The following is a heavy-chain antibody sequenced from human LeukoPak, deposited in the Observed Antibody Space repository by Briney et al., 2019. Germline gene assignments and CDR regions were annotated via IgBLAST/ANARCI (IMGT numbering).Heavy chain of an antibody. Sequence: PSETLSLTCAVYGGSFSGYYWSWIRQPPGKGLEWMGEINHSGSTNYNPSLKSRVTISVDTSKNQFSLKLSSVTAADTAVYYCARVYDSSGYLALYYYGMDVWGQGTMVTVSS. D-gene: IGHD3-22*01. CDR3: ARVYDSSGYLALYYYGMDV. V-gene: IGHV4-34*01. J-gene: IGHJ6*02. CDR1: GGSFSGYY. CDR2: INHSGST.